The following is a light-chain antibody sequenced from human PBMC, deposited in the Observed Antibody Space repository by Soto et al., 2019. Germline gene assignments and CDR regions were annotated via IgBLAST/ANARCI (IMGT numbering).Light chain of an antibody. CDR1: QSVSNNY. CDR2: GAS. V-gene: IGKV3-20*01. J-gene: IGKJ5*01. CDR3: QKYGSSPIN. Sequence: EIVWTQSQGTLSLSPVEISTLSCMASQSVSNNYLAWYQQKPGQAPRLLIYGASNRATGIPDRFSGSGSGTDFTLTISRLEPEDFAVYYCQKYGSSPINCGQGTRREIK.